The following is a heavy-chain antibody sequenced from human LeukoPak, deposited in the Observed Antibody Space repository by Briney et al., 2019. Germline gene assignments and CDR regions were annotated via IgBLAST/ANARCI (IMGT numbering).Heavy chain of an antibody. Sequence: ASVTVSCKASGYTFTIYDINWVRQAPGQGLEWMGWMNPNSGNTGYAQKFQGRVTITRNTSISTAYMELSSLRSEDTAVYYCARDSSGWYHWFDPWGQGTLVTVSS. CDR1: GYTFTIYD. CDR2: MNPNSGNT. J-gene: IGHJ5*02. D-gene: IGHD6-19*01. V-gene: IGHV1-8*03. CDR3: ARDSSGWYHWFDP.